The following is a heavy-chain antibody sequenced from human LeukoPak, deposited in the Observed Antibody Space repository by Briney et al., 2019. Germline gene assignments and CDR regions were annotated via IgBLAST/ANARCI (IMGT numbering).Heavy chain of an antibody. CDR2: INPNTGNP. CDR1: GYIFTSYA. Sequence: ASVKVSCKASGYIFTSYAMNWVRQAPGQGPEWMGWINPNTGNPTYAQGFTGRFVFSLDTSVSTAYLQISSLKAEDTAVYYCARDNYSSGASAFDIWGQGTMVTVSS. CDR3: ARDNYSSGASAFDI. V-gene: IGHV7-4-1*02. D-gene: IGHD6-25*01. J-gene: IGHJ3*02.